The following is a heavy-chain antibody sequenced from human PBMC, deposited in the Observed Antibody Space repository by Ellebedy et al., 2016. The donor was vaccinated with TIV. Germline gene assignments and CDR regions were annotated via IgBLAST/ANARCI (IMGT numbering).Heavy chain of an antibody. D-gene: IGHD3-10*01. CDR1: GFISSAFW. CDR3: VKVFYGSGSSLQH. Sequence: HTGGSLRFSCAMSGFISSAFWMHWVRQVPGKGLVWVSRINSDGSDRRYADSVKGRFTISRDNGKNTLYLQMDSLRVEDTAIYYCVKVFYGSGSSLQHWGQGTLVAVSS. CDR2: INSDGSDR. V-gene: IGHV3-74*01. J-gene: IGHJ1*01.